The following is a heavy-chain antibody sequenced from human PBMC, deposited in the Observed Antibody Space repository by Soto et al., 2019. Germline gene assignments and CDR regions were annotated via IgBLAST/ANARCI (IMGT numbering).Heavy chain of an antibody. D-gene: IGHD3-3*01. CDR3: ARDGSGDFWSGYYMQSWFDP. J-gene: IGHJ5*02. Sequence: GASVKVSCKASGYTFTSYYMHWVRQAPGQGLEWMGIINPSGGSTSYAQKFQGRVTMTRDTSTSTVYMELSSLRSEDTAVYYCARDGSGDFWSGYYMQSWFDPWGQGTLVTVSS. CDR1: GYTFTSYY. V-gene: IGHV1-46*01. CDR2: INPSGGST.